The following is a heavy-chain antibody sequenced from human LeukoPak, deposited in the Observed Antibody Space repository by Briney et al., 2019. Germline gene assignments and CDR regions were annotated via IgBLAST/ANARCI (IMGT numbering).Heavy chain of an antibody. V-gene: IGHV1-18*01. CDR1: GYTFTSYG. CDR3: ARDRSMVRGVIPPAY. Sequence: ASVKVSCKASGYTFTSYGISWVRQAPGQGLEWMGWISAYNGNTNYAQKLQGRVTMTTDTSTSTAYMELRSLRSDDTAVYYCARDRSMVRGVIPPAYWGQGTLVTVSS. D-gene: IGHD3-10*01. CDR2: ISAYNGNT. J-gene: IGHJ4*02.